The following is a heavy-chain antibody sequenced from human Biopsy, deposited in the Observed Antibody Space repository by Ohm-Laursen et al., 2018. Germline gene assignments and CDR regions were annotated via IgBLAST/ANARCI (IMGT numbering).Heavy chain of an antibody. CDR2: FSHTGTT. Sequence: SETLSLTCAVDGGSFSGYDWTWIRQPPGKGLEWVGEFSHTGTTIYNPSLKSRLTISVDKSKNHFSLRLTSVTAAGTATYFCARGPYGDNAGAFDVWGQGTVVTVSS. CDR3: ARGPYGDNAGAFDV. J-gene: IGHJ3*01. CDR1: GGSFSGYD. V-gene: IGHV4-34*01. D-gene: IGHD4/OR15-4a*01.